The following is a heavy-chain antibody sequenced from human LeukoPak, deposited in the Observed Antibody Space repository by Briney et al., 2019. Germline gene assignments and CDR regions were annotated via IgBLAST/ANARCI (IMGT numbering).Heavy chain of an antibody. CDR3: ARDFRSLSGPRWLHF. CDR2: ISAYNGNT. J-gene: IGHJ4*02. CDR1: GYPFTSYG. V-gene: IGHV1-18*01. Sequence: GASVKVSCKASGYPFTSYGISWVRQAPGQGLEWMGWISAYNGNTNYTQNLQGRITMTTDTSTSTAYMELWSLRSDDTAVYYCARDFRSLSGPRWLHFGGQGTLVTVSS. D-gene: IGHD5-24*01.